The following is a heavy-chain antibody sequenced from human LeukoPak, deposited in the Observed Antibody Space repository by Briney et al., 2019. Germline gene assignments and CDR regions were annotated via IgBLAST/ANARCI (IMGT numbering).Heavy chain of an antibody. CDR1: GGSFSGYY. D-gene: IGHD3-10*01. J-gene: IGHJ4*02. Sequence: SETLSLTCAVYGGSFSGYYWSWIRQPPGKGLEWIGEINHSGSTNYNPSLKSRVTISVDTSKNQFSLKLSSVTAADTAVYYCAGAYYGSGCFDYWGQGTLVTVPS. V-gene: IGHV4-34*01. CDR2: INHSGST. CDR3: AGAYYGSGCFDY.